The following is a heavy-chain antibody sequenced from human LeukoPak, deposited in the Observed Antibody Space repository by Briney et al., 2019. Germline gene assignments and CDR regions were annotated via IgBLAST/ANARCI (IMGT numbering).Heavy chain of an antibody. J-gene: IGHJ4*02. V-gene: IGHV1-18*01. Sequence: ASVKVSCKASGYTFTKYGIIWARLAPGQGLEWMGWISAGNGNTNYAQKLQGRVTMTTDTSTSTAYMELRGLRSDDTAIYYCARGGQWLVLGRESDCWGQGTLATVSS. D-gene: IGHD6-19*01. CDR3: ARGGQWLVLGRESDC. CDR2: ISAGNGNT. CDR1: GYTFTKYG.